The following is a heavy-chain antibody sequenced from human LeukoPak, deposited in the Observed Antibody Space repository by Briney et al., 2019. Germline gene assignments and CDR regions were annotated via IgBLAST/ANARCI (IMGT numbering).Heavy chain of an antibody. CDR3: ARDPGTITIFGVVIHYGMDV. Sequence: SETLSLTCAVSGGSISSSNWWSWVRQPPGKGLEWIGEIYHSGSTNYNPSLKSRVTISVDKSKNQFSLKLSSVTAADTAVYYCARDPGTITIFGVVIHYGMDVWGQGTTVTVPS. V-gene: IGHV4-4*02. CDR2: IYHSGST. D-gene: IGHD3-3*01. J-gene: IGHJ6*02. CDR1: GGSISSSNW.